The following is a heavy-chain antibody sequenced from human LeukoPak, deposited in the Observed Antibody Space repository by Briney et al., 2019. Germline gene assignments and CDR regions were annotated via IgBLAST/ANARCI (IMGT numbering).Heavy chain of an antibody. D-gene: IGHD1-26*01. CDR1: GFTFSSYW. CDR3: ARVLLDVVGASSNYFDY. J-gene: IGHJ4*02. CDR2: IYSGGST. V-gene: IGHV3-53*01. Sequence: AGGSLRLSCAASGFTFSSYWMHWVRQAPGKGLEWVSVIYSGGSTYYADSVKGRFTISRDNSKNTLYLQMNSLRAEDTAVYYCARVLLDVVGASSNYFDYWGQGTLVTVSS.